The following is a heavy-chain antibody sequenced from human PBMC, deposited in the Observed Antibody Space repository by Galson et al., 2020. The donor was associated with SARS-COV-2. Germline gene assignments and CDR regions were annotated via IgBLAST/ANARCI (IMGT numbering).Heavy chain of an antibody. Sequence: GGSLRLSCAASGFTFDDYAMHWVRQAPGKGLEWVSGISWNSGSIGYADSVKGRFTISRDNAKNSLYLQMNSLRAEDTALYYCANLPGEAVAGTHYAFDIWGQGTMVTVSS. CDR2: ISWNSGSI. CDR1: GFTFDDYA. J-gene: IGHJ3*02. V-gene: IGHV3-9*01. CDR3: ANLPGEAVAGTHYAFDI. D-gene: IGHD6-19*01.